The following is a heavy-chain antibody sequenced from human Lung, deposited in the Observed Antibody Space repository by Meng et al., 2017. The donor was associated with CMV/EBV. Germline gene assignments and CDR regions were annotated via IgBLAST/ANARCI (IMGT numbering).Heavy chain of an antibody. V-gene: IGHV1-2*02. CDR3: ASGTDSVITSEYFYGLDV. Sequence: ASVXVSXKASGYTLTAYYIHWVRQAPGQGLEWMGWMNPNSGDTFYAQNFQGRVTMTRDTSITTAFMELSRLTSDDTAVFYCASGTDSVITSEYFYGLDVLGQGXTVTVSS. CDR1: GYTLTAYY. J-gene: IGHJ6*02. CDR2: MNPNSGDT. D-gene: IGHD3-10*01.